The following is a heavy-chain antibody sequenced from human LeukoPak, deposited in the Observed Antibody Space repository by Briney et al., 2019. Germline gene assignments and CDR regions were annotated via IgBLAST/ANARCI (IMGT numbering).Heavy chain of an antibody. CDR3: AREPYNWYYFDY. CDR1: GYTFTSYG. D-gene: IGHD1-20*01. V-gene: IGHV1-18*01. Sequence: ASVKVSCKASGYTFTSYGISWVRQAPGQGLEWMGWISAYNGNTNYAQRLQGRVTMTTDTSTSTAYMELRSLRSDDTAVYYCAREPYNWYYFDYWGQGTLVTVSS. J-gene: IGHJ4*02. CDR2: ISAYNGNT.